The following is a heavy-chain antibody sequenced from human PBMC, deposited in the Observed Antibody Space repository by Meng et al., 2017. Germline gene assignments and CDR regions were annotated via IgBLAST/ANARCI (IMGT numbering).Heavy chain of an antibody. V-gene: IGHV1-3*01. J-gene: IGHJ5*02. CDR3: ARGTGSSWFDP. CDR1: GYTFTSYT. CDR2: IKSANGDA. Sequence: QAQFGVSGGAVEKPGGSVKVACKASGYTFTSYTIHWVRQDPGQSLAWMEWIKSANGDAKYSQKFQGRLTLTRDTSASTAYLELSSLTFEDTAVYYCARGTGSSWFDPWGQGTLVTVSS. D-gene: IGHD6-13*01.